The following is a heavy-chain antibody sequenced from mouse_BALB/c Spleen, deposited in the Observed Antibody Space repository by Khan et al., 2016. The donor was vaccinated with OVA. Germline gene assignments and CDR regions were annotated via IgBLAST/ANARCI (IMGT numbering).Heavy chain of an antibody. CDR3: ARWNYRYDGYFDY. V-gene: IGHV3-8*02. D-gene: IGHD2-12*01. CDR2: ISSSDST. J-gene: IGHJ2*01. Sequence: EVQLQESGPSLVKPSQTLSLTCSVTGDSITSGYWNWIRKFPGNKLEYMGYISSSDSTFYNPSLKSRISITRDTSKNQYFLQLNSVTTEDTATSYSARWNYRYDGYFDYWGQGTTLTVS. CDR1: GDSITSGY.